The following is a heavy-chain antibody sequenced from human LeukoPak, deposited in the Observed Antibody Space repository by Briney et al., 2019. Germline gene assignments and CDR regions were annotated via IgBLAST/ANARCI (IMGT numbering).Heavy chain of an antibody. Sequence: SETLSLTCTVSGGSISSYYWSWIHQPPGKGLEWIWYIYYSGSTNYNPSLKSRVTISVDTSKNQFSLKLSSVTAADTAVYYCAKTTATIFLGWGPGTLVTVSS. V-gene: IGHV4-59*08. CDR3: AKTTATIFLG. J-gene: IGHJ4*02. CDR1: GGSISSYY. D-gene: IGHD4-17*01. CDR2: IYYSGST.